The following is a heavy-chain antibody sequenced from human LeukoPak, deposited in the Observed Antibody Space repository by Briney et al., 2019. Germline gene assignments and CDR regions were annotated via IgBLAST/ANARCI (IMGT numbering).Heavy chain of an antibody. CDR3: AKDTARWNRGLDY. CDR2: ISWNSGSI. V-gene: IGHV3-9*03. D-gene: IGHD1/OR15-1a*01. Sequence: PGGSLRLSCAASGFTFDDYAMHWVRQAPGKGLEWVSGISWNSGSIGYADSVKGRFTISRDNAKNSLYLQMNSLTAEDMALYYCAKDTARWNRGLDYWGQGTLVAVSS. CDR1: GFTFDDYA. J-gene: IGHJ4*02.